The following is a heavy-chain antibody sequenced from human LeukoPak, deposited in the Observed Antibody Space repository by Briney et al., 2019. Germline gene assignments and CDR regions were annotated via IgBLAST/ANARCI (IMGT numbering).Heavy chain of an antibody. Sequence: GGSLRLSCAASGFTVSSYAMSWVRQAPGKGLEWVSTISGSGGTTYYADSVKGRFTISRDNSKNTLYLQMNSLRAQDTAVYYCAKDSMVRGLVDYWGQGTLVTVSS. CDR3: AKDSMVRGLVDY. CDR2: ISGSGGTT. V-gene: IGHV3-23*01. D-gene: IGHD3-10*01. CDR1: GFTVSSYA. J-gene: IGHJ4*02.